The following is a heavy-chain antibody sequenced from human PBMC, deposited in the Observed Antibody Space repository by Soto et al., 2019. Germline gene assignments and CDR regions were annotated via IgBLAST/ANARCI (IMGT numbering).Heavy chain of an antibody. J-gene: IGHJ4*02. V-gene: IGHV3-49*03. CDR2: ITSEVHGGTT. CDR3: TRDQHIVVVTALDY. D-gene: IGHD2-21*02. Sequence: PGGSLRLSCTGSGFIFGDYCMSWFRQAPGKGLEWVAFITSEVHGGTTEYAASVKGRFTISRDDSRSIAYLQMNSLKSEDTAVYYCTRDQHIVVVTALDYWGQGTQVTVSS. CDR1: GFIFGDYC.